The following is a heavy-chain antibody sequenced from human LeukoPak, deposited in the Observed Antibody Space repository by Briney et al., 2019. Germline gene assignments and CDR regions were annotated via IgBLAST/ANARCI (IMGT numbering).Heavy chain of an antibody. Sequence: GGSLRLSCAASGFTVSSNYMSWVRQAPGKGLEWVSVIYSGGSTYYADSVKGRFTIPRDNSKNTLYFQMNSLRAEDTAVYYCARGYGSSWPFDYWGQGTLVTVSS. CDR3: ARGYGSSWPFDY. D-gene: IGHD6-13*01. CDR2: IYSGGST. V-gene: IGHV3-53*01. CDR1: GFTVSSNY. J-gene: IGHJ4*02.